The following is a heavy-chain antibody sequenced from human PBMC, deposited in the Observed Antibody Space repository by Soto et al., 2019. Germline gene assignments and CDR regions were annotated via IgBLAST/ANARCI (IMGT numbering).Heavy chain of an antibody. J-gene: IGHJ4*02. D-gene: IGHD3-10*01. Sequence: GKGLEWVSAISGSGGSTYYADSVKGRFTISRDNSKNTTYLQMNSLRAEDTAVYYCAKEYYYGSGRAGGDYWAQGTLVTVSS. CDR2: ISGSGGST. V-gene: IGHV3-23*01. CDR3: AKEYYYGSGRAGGDY.